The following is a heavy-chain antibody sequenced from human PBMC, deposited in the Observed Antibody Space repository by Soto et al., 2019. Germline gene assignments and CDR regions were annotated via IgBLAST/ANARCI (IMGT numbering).Heavy chain of an antibody. V-gene: IGHV4-30-2*05. J-gene: IGHJ4*02. D-gene: IGHD3-22*01. CDR3: ARAGYYYDSSGYYHFDY. CDR2: IYYSGST. CDR1: GGSISSGGYS. Sequence: ASETLSLTCTVSGGSISSGGYSWSWIRQPPGKGLEWIGYIYYSGSTYYNPSLKSRVTISVDTSKNQFSLKLSSVTAADTAVYYCARAGYYYDSSGYYHFDYWGQGTLVTVSS.